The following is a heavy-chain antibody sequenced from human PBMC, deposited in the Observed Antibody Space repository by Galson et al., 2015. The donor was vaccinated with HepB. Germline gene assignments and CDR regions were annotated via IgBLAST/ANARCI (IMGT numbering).Heavy chain of an antibody. J-gene: IGHJ4*02. CDR1: GGIFSSYV. Sequence: SVKVSCQASGGIFSSYVISWVRQAPGQGLGWMGGIISTFGRGNYARNFHGRVTVAADKSTSTVYMELNSLRSEDTAVYYCATGGDCSGGSCHEGHWGQGTLVTVSS. CDR3: ATGGDCSGGSCHEGH. D-gene: IGHD2-15*01. V-gene: IGHV1-69*06. CDR2: IISTFGRG.